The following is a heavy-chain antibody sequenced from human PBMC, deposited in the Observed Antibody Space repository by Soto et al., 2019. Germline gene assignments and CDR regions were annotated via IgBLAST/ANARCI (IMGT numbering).Heavy chain of an antibody. V-gene: IGHV1-18*01. J-gene: IGHJ6*03. CDR3: ARVVWQQQLPVHYMDV. Sequence: ASVKVSCKAAGYTFTSYGISWVRQAPGQGLERMGWISAYSGNTNYAQKLQGRVTMTTDTSTSTAYMELRSLRSDDTAVYYCARVVWQQQLPVHYMDVWGKGTTVTVSS. CDR1: GYTFTSYG. D-gene: IGHD6-13*01. CDR2: ISAYSGNT.